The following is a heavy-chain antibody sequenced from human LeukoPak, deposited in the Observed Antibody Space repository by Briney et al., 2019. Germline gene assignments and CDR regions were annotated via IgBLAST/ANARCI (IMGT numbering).Heavy chain of an antibody. Sequence: KTSETLSLTCAVYGGSFSGYYWSWIRQPPGKGLEWIGEINHIGSTNYNPSLKSRVTISVDTSKNQFSLKLSSVTAADTAVYYCARATKAGVRYCSSTSCYWDYWGQGTLVTVSS. J-gene: IGHJ4*02. D-gene: IGHD2-2*01. V-gene: IGHV4-34*01. CDR3: ARATKAGVRYCSSTSCYWDY. CDR2: INHIGST. CDR1: GGSFSGYY.